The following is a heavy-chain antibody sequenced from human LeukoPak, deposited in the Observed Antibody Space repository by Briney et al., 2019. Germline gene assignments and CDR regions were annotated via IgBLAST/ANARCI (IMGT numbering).Heavy chain of an antibody. D-gene: IGHD6-13*01. J-gene: IGHJ6*03. CDR2: IYYSGST. CDR3: ARDGIAAAGGYYYYYMDV. Sequence: SETLSLTCTVSGGSINTGSYYWGWIRQPPGKGLEWIGSIYYSGSTYYNPSLKSRVTISVDTSKNQFSLKLKSVTAADTAVYYCARDGIAAAGGYYYYYMDVWGKGTTVTISS. CDR1: GGSINTGSYY. V-gene: IGHV4-39*07.